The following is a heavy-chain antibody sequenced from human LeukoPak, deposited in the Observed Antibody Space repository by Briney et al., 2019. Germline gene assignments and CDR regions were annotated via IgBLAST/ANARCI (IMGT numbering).Heavy chain of an antibody. CDR3: ARGRRWDLLVSLIDASDI. CDR2: IFSGGST. J-gene: IGHJ3*02. CDR1: GFNVSSNF. D-gene: IGHD1-26*01. Sequence: GGSLRLSCAASGFNVSSNFMTWVRQAPGKGLERVTVIFSGGSTYYADSVKGRFTISRDNSKNTLYLQMNSLRVEDTAIYYCARGRRWDLLVSLIDASDIWGQGTMVTVSS. V-gene: IGHV3-53*01.